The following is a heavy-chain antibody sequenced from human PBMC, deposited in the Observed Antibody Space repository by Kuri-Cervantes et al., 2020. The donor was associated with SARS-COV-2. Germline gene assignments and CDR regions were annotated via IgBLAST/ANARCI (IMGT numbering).Heavy chain of an antibody. V-gene: IGHV3-21*04. J-gene: IGHJ4*02. CDR2: ISSSSSYI. Sequence: GESLKISCAASGFTFSSYSMNWVRQAPGKGLEWVSSISSSSSYIYYADSVKGRFTISRDNSKNTLYLQMNSLRAEDTAVYYCAKAGGYSGYLYYFDYWGQGTLVTVSS. CDR3: AKAGGYSGYLYYFDY. CDR1: GFTFSSYS. D-gene: IGHD5-12*01.